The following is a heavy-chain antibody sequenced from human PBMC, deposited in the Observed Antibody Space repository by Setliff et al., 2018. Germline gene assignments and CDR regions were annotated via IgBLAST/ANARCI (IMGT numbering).Heavy chain of an antibody. J-gene: IGHJ4*02. CDR2: ISDTALGI. D-gene: IGHD6-13*01. V-gene: IGHV3-23*01. CDR3: VKDVVGYSSTWPKRDYFDY. CDR1: GFTFNTYA. Sequence: GGSLRLSCAASGFTFNTYAMSWVRQPPGKGLEWVSSISDTALGIYYADSVRGRFTISRDNSKKTLYLQMNRLRAEDTAVYYCVKDVVGYSSTWPKRDYFDYWGQGTLVTVSS.